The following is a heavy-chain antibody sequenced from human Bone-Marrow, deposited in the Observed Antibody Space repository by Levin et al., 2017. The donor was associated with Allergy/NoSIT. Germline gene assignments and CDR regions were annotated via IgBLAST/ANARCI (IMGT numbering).Heavy chain of an antibody. V-gene: IGHV3-33*08. D-gene: IGHD5-24*01. Sequence: GESLKISCAASGLSVGNYAMHWVRQAPGKGLEWVALIWFDGSKEYYADSVKGRFIIYKDNYKRTVYLQMSSLRAEDTAVYYCARDAGGAEMATVDYYYAMDVWGQGTTVIVSS. CDR3: ARDAGGAEMATVDYYYAMDV. CDR2: IWFDGSKE. J-gene: IGHJ6*02. CDR1: GLSVGNYA.